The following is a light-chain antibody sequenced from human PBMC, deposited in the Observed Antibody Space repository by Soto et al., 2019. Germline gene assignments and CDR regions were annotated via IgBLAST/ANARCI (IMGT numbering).Light chain of an antibody. Sequence: DIQMTQSPSTLSASVGDRVTFTCRASQSISNWLAWYQQKPGKAPKLLIYDASSSQTEVPSRFSGSGSGTEVTLSISTLHPEHFATYYFHQYMNYATFGQGNKVEIK. CDR2: DAS. CDR3: HQYMNYAT. CDR1: QSISNW. J-gene: IGKJ1*01. V-gene: IGKV1-5*01.